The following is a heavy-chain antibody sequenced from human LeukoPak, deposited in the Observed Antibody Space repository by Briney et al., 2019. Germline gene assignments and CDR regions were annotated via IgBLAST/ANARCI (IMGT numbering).Heavy chain of an antibody. CDR3: ARDGDYYDSSGYA. V-gene: IGHV1-2*02. Sequence: ASVKVSCKASGYTFTGYYMHWVRRAPGQGLEWMGWINPNSGGTDYAQKFQGRVTMTRDTSISTAYMELSRLRSDDTAVYYCARDGDYYDSSGYAWGQGTLVTVSS. J-gene: IGHJ5*02. CDR1: GYTFTGYY. D-gene: IGHD3-22*01. CDR2: INPNSGGT.